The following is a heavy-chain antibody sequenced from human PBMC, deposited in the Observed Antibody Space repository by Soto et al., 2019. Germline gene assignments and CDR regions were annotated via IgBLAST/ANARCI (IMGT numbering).Heavy chain of an antibody. CDR2: IIPIFGTA. CDR1: CGAISIHA. V-gene: IGHV1-69*05. CDR3: ARARRAFWWGSSSFGAINWVDH. J-gene: IGHJ5*02. Sequence: SEKVSCPASCGAISIHAISWVRQAPGQRLEWMGGIIPIFGTANYAQKFQGRVTITRDTSTSTVYMELSSLSSEDTAVYYCARARRAFWWGSSSFGAINWVDHWGHANRVTV. D-gene: IGHD2-8*02.